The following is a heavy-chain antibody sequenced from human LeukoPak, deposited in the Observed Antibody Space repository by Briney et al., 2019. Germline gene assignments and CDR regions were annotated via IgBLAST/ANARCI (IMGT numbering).Heavy chain of an antibody. J-gene: IGHJ6*03. CDR2: ISGSGGST. D-gene: IGHD5-18*01. CDR3: AKDAVGYSYVYYYYMDV. CDR1: GFTFSSYA. Sequence: PGGSLRLSCAASGFTFSSYAMSWVRQAPGKGLEWVSAISGSGGSTYYADSVKGRFTISRDNSKNTLYLLMNSLRAEDTAVYYCAKDAVGYSYVYYYYMDVWGKGTTVTVSS. V-gene: IGHV3-23*01.